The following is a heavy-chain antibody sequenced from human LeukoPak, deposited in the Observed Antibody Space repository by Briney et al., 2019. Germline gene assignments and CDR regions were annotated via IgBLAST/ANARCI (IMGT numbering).Heavy chain of an antibody. J-gene: IGHJ4*02. D-gene: IGHD3-9*01. CDR3: ARDLEPTGYYDGYYFDY. CDR1: GFTFSSYA. V-gene: IGHV3-30*04. Sequence: GGSLRLSCPAPGFTFSSYAMHWFRQAPGKGLEWGAFISYDGSNKYYADSVKGRFTISRDNSKNTLYLQMNSLRAEDTAVYYCARDLEPTGYYDGYYFDYWGQGTLVTVSS. CDR2: ISYDGSNK.